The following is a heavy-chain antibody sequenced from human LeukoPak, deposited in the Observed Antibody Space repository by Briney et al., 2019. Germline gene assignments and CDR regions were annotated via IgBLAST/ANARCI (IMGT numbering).Heavy chain of an antibody. J-gene: IGHJ4*02. CDR2: LYSGGST. CDR3: AYFDAMMSTADY. V-gene: IGHV3-53*04. Sequence: PRGSLSLSSAASGFTVTSVHMNWVRQAPGKGLEWVSVLYSGGSTYYADSVKGRFTISRHDSQNTLYLQMNSLRADDTAVYYCAYFDAMMSTADYWGQGTLVTVSS. D-gene: IGHD3-22*01. CDR1: GFTVTSVH.